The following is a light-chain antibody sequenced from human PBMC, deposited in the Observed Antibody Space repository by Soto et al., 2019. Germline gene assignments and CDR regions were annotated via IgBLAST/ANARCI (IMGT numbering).Light chain of an antibody. CDR3: QQSYNFPRT. V-gene: IGKV1-39*01. CDR2: AAS. J-gene: IGKJ1*01. Sequence: DLQMTQSPSSLSASVGDRVTITCRTSQGINDYLNWYQMKPGEAHKLLIYAASALQSGIPSRFSGSASGTEFTLTITSLQPEDFATYYCQQSYNFPRTFGQGTKVEVK. CDR1: QGINDY.